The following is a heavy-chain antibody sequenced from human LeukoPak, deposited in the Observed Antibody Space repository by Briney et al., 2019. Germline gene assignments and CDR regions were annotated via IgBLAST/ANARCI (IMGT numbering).Heavy chain of an antibody. J-gene: IGHJ4*02. V-gene: IGHV3-48*03. CDR1: GFTFSSYE. D-gene: IGHD5-18*01. Sequence: PGGSLRLSCAASGFTFSSYEMNWVRQAPGKGLEWVSYISSSGSTIYYADSVKGRFTISRDNAKNSLYLQMNSLRAEDTAVYYCARALTTTMAPGGGQGTLVTVSS. CDR3: ARALTTTMAPG. CDR2: ISSSGSTI.